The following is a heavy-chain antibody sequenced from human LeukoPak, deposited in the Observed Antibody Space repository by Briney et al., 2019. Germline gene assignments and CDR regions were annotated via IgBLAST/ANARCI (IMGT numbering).Heavy chain of an antibody. CDR3: AIDYDSRDPYYYYYMDV. CDR1: GFTFSSYA. Sequence: GGSLRPSCAASGFTFSSYAMSWVRQAPGKGLEWVSAISGSGGSTYYADSVKGRFTISRDNSKNTLYLQMNSLRAEDTAVYYCAIDYDSRDPYYYYYMDVWGKGTTVTVSS. V-gene: IGHV3-23*01. D-gene: IGHD3-3*01. J-gene: IGHJ6*03. CDR2: ISGSGGST.